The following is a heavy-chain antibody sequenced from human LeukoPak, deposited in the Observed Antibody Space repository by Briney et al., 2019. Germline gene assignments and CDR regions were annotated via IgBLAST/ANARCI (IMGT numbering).Heavy chain of an antibody. D-gene: IGHD3-10*01. J-gene: IGHJ4*02. CDR3: AKSTSTRITILGY. CDR2: ISGSGGTT. CDR1: GFTFSNYG. Sequence: SGGSLRLSCAASGFTFSNYGMSWVRQAPGKGLEWVSGISGSGGTTYYTDSVKGRFTISRDTSKNTLYLQMNSLRAEDTALYYCAKSTSTRITILGYWGQGTLVTVSS. V-gene: IGHV3-23*01.